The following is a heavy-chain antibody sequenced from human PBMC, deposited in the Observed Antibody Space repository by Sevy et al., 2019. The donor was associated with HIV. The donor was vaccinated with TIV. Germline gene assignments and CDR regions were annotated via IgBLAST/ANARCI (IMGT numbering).Heavy chain of an antibody. J-gene: IGHJ4*02. V-gene: IGHV1-8*01. CDR3: ARVSPCGGDCYYFDF. CDR2: KNPNSADT. Sequence: ASVKVSCTASGYTFTNNDIIWVRQATGQGLEWMGGKNPNSADTGYALKFQGRVTLTNNPSRSTAYMELGSLTSEDTAVYYCARVSPCGGDCYYFDFWGQGTLLTVSS. CDR1: GYTFTNND. D-gene: IGHD2-21*02.